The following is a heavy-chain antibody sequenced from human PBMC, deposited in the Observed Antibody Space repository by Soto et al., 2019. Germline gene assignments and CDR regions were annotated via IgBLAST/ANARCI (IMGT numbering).Heavy chain of an antibody. CDR3: ARGSVVEAATPFDY. CDR2: IWYDSSNK. CDR1: GFSFKDHG. J-gene: IGHJ4*02. Sequence: QVQLVESGGGVVQPGRSLRLSCVASGFSFKDHGMHWVRQAPGKGPEWVAVIWYDSSNKYYGDSVKGRFTISRDNSKNTLFVQMNSLRVEDTGLYYCARGSVVEAATPFDYWGQGALVTVSS. D-gene: IGHD2-15*01. V-gene: IGHV3-33*01.